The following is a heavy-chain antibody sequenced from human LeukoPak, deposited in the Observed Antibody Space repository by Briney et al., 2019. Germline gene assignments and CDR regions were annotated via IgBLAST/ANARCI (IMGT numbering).Heavy chain of an antibody. CDR3: ARMMRDIVVVPAAIPQGPLDY. V-gene: IGHV1-69*01. CDR2: IIPIFGTA. D-gene: IGHD2-2*01. CDR1: GGTFSSYA. Sequence: GSSVKVSCKASGGTFSSYAISWVRQAPGQGLEWMGGIIPIFGTANYAQKFQGRVTITADESTSTAYMELSSLRSEDTAVYYCARMMRDIVVVPAAIPQGPLDYWGQGTLVTVSS. J-gene: IGHJ4*02.